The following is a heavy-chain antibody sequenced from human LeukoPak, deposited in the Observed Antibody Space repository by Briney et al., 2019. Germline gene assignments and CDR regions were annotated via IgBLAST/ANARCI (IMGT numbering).Heavy chain of an antibody. CDR1: GGSISSYH. J-gene: IGHJ5*02. CDR2: IYTSGST. V-gene: IGHV4-4*09. CDR3: ARQRGSSSAGYNWFDP. D-gene: IGHD6-6*01. Sequence: SETLSLTCTVSGGSISSYHWSWIRQPPGKGLERIGYIYTSGSTNYNPSLKSRVNISVDTSKNQFSLKLSSVTAADTAVYYCARQRGSSSAGYNWFDPWGQGTLVSVSS.